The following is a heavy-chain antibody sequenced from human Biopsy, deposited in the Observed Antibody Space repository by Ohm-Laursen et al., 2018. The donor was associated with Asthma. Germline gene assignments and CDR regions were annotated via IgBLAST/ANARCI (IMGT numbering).Heavy chain of an antibody. D-gene: IGHD5-12*01. CDR1: GDSFSNYA. CDR3: ARGYSDSDRIVYYYSGPEV. V-gene: IGHV1-69*01. CDR2: LIPVLGTP. J-gene: IGHJ6*02. Sequence: ASSVKVSCNASGDSFSNYAISWVRQAPGQGLEWMGGLIPVLGTPDHAQMFEGRVTITADESTSTAYMELSSLSSEDTAVYYCARGYSDSDRIVYYYSGPEVWGQGTTVTVSS.